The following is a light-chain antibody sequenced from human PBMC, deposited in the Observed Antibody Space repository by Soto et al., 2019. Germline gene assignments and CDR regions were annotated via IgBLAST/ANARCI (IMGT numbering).Light chain of an antibody. J-gene: IGKJ4*01. V-gene: IGKV3-15*01. Sequence: EIVMTQSPAPLSVSPGERATLSCRASQSVSGNLAWYQQKPGQAPRLLIYGASTRATGIPARFSGSGSGTEFTLTISSLQSEDFAVYYCQQYNNWPLTFGGGTKVEIK. CDR3: QQYNNWPLT. CDR1: QSVSGN. CDR2: GAS.